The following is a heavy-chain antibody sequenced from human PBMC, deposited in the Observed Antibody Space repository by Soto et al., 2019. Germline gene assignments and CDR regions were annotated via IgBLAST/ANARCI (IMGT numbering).Heavy chain of an antibody. D-gene: IGHD1-26*01. J-gene: IGHJ6*03. Sequence: SQTLSLSCVISGDSVSSNSAAWNWIRQSPSRGLEWLGRTYYRSRWYNDYAVSVRSRITVNADTSKNQFSLHLNSVTPEDTAVYYCCGAISLQWYDMDVWDNRTTVAVS. CDR3: CGAISLQWYDMDV. CDR1: GDSVSSNSAA. V-gene: IGHV6-1*01. CDR2: TYYRSRWYN.